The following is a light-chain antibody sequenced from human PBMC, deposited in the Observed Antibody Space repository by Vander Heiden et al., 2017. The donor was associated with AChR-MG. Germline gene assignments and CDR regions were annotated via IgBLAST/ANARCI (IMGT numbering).Light chain of an antibody. CDR1: SSNIGSNS. V-gene: IGLV1-44*01. J-gene: IGLJ1*01. Sequence: QPVLAQPPSASGTPGQRVTVSCSGSSSNIGSNSVNWYQQVPGRAPKLLIHSDDHRPSGVPDRFSGSRSGTSDSLAITGLQSEDEAVYYCATWDDSLTAYFFGPGTTVTVL. CDR2: SDD. CDR3: ATWDDSLTAYF.